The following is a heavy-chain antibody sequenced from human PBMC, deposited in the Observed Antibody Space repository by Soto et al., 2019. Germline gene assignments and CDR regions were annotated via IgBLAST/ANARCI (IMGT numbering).Heavy chain of an antibody. D-gene: IGHD4-17*01. CDR2: IHSDGVT. CDR1: GFIVSKNY. Sequence: EVQLVESGGGFIQPGGSLRLSCAASGFIVSKNYMNWVRQAPGEGLEWVSVIHSDGVTYYADSVKGRFTVSRDNSKNTLYLQMNSLRAEDTAVYYCARDPFATEYGGSAEFFSWGQGTRVTVSS. CDR3: ARDPFATEYGGSAEFFS. V-gene: IGHV3-53*01. J-gene: IGHJ5*02.